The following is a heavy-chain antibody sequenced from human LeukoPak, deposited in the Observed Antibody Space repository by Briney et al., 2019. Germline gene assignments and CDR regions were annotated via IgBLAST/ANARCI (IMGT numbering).Heavy chain of an antibody. V-gene: IGHV3-23*01. CDR2: SGSGGDT. J-gene: IGHJ4*02. D-gene: IGHD4/OR15-4a*01. CDR1: GFTFSSYA. Sequence: GGSLRLSCAASGFTFSSYAMNWIRQAPGKGLEWVSISGSGGDTYYADSVKGRFTISRDNSKNTLYLQMNSLRAEDTAVYYCAKARGATYGTYYFDYWGQGTLVTVSS. CDR3: AKARGATYGTYYFDY.